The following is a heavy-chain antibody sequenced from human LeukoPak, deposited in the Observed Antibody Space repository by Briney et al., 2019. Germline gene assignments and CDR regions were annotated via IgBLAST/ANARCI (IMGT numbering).Heavy chain of an antibody. CDR2: ISSSSSYI. D-gene: IGHD4-17*01. CDR1: GFTFSSYS. CDR3: ARDKYGDYVIDY. J-gene: IGHJ4*02. V-gene: IGHV3-21*01. Sequence: GGSLRLSCAASGFTFSSYSMNWVRQAPGKGLEWVSSISSSSSYIYYAASVKGRFTISRDNAKNSLYLQMNSLRAEDTAVYYCARDKYGDYVIDYWGQGTLVTVSS.